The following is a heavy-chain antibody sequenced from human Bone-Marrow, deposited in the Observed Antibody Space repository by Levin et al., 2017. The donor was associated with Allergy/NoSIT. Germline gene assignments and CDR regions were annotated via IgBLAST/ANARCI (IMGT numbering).Heavy chain of an antibody. Sequence: LSLTCAASGFPFNNYGMHWVRQAPGKGLEWVAVISYDGSNKYYADSVKDRFTISRDQSKTTLYLQMNSLRAEDTAVYYCARYGSGSHYLHEYYFDYWGQGTLVTVSS. J-gene: IGHJ4*02. CDR1: GFPFNNYG. V-gene: IGHV3-30*03. D-gene: IGHD3-10*01. CDR3: ARYGSGSHYLHEYYFDY. CDR2: ISYDGSNK.